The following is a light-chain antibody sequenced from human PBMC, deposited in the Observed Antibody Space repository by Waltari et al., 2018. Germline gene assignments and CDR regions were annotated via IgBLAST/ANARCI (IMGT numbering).Light chain of an antibody. CDR3: QQYNIRLT. CDR1: QPISSN. Sequence: EIVMTQSPAPLSVSPGERATLSCRASQPISSNLAWYQHNPGQAPRLLISGASTRASGIPARFSGSGSGTQFTLTINSLQSEDFAVYYCQQYNIRLTFGGGTKVDIK. J-gene: IGKJ4*01. V-gene: IGKV3-15*01. CDR2: GAS.